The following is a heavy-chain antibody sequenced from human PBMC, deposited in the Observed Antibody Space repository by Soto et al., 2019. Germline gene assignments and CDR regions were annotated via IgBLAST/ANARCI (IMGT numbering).Heavy chain of an antibody. Sequence: GGSLRLSCAASGFIFSDYSMNWVRQAPGKGLEWVASINSNSGAIFYGDSVKGRFIISRDNTENSLFLQMNSLRAEDTAVYYCARDFVLGAPDYLDYWGQGTLVTVSS. J-gene: IGHJ4*02. D-gene: IGHD2-8*02. CDR3: ARDFVLGAPDYLDY. CDR2: INSNSGAI. V-gene: IGHV3-21*01. CDR1: GFIFSDYS.